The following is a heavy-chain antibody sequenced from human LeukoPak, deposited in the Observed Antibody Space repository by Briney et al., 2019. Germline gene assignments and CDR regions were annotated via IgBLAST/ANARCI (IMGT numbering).Heavy chain of an antibody. CDR1: GGTFSSYA. CDR3: ARNFGSAYYYYYMDV. J-gene: IGHJ6*03. Sequence: ASVKVSCKASGGTFSSYAINWVRQATGQGLEWMGWMNPNSGNTGYAQKFQGRVTMTRNTSISTAYMELSSLRSEDTDVYYCARNFGSAYYYYYMDVWGKGATVTISS. V-gene: IGHV1-8*02. CDR2: MNPNSGNT. D-gene: IGHD3-3*01.